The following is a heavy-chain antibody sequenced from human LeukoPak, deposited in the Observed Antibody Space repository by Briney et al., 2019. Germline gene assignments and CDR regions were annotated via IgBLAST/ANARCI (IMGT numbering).Heavy chain of an antibody. CDR2: ISFNGYDT. V-gene: IGHV3-23*01. D-gene: IGHD2-2*02. Sequence: GGSLRLSCAASGFTFSTYTMNWLRQAPGKGLEWVSTISFNGYDTYYADSVKGRFTMSRDNSKNILYLQMNSLRVDDTAVYFCARKGSAISPLDFWGQGTPVTVSP. CDR3: ARKGSAISPLDF. CDR1: GFTFSTYT. J-gene: IGHJ4*02.